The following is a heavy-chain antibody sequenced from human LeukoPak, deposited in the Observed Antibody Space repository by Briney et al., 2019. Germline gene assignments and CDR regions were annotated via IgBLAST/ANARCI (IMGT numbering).Heavy chain of an antibody. V-gene: IGHV3-7*01. Sequence: GGSLRLSCAASGFTFSNYWMNWVRQAPGKGLEWVANIKHDGSEKYYVDSVKGRFTISRDNARNSLYLQMNSLRAEDTAVYYCTSSTSSYLGYWFDPWGQGTLVTVSS. CDR2: IKHDGSEK. J-gene: IGHJ5*02. CDR1: GFTFSNYW. CDR3: TSSTSSYLGYWFDP. D-gene: IGHD6-6*01.